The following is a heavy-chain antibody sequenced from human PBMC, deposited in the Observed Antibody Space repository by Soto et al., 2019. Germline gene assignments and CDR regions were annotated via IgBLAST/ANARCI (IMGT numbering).Heavy chain of an antibody. CDR2: ISSSGSTI. V-gene: IGHV3-48*03. CDR1: GFTFSSYE. J-gene: IGHJ4*02. Sequence: LRLSCAASGFTFSSYEMNWVRQAPGKGLEWVSYISSSGSTIYYADSVKGRFTISRDNAKNSLYLQMNSLRAEDTAVYYCARQNFNYDYGDYSYRYWGQGTLVTVSS. CDR3: ARQNFNYDYGDYSYRY. D-gene: IGHD4-17*01.